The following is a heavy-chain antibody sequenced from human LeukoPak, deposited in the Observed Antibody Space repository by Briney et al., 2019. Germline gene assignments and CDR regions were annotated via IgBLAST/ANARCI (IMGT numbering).Heavy chain of an antibody. J-gene: IGHJ4*02. Sequence: SVKVSCKASGGTFSSYAISWVRQAPGQGLEWMGRIIPILGIANYAQKFQGRVTITADKSTSTAYMELSSLRSEDTAVYYCAREIHHSSGWYYGFWGQGTLVTVSS. CDR3: AREIHHSSGWYYGF. V-gene: IGHV1-69*04. CDR2: IIPILGIA. CDR1: GGTFSSYA. D-gene: IGHD6-19*01.